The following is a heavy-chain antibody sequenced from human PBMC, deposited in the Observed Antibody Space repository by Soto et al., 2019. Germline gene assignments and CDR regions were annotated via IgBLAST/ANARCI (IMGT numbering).Heavy chain of an antibody. V-gene: IGHV3-33*01. CDR3: PRDKSTVFPIAARVNFYYGMDV. D-gene: IGHD6-6*01. Sequence: QVQLVESGGGVVQPGRSLRLSCAASGFTFSSYGMHWVRQAPGKGLEWVAVIWYDGSNKYYADSVKGRFTISRDNSKKKLYLSMYSLRAEDKAVYYCPRDKSTVFPIAARVNFYYGMDVWRKWTTVTVSS. J-gene: IGHJ6*04. CDR1: GFTFSSYG. CDR2: IWYDGSNK.